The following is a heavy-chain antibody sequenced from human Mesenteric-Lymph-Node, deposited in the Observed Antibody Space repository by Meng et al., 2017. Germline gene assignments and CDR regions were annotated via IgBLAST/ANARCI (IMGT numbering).Heavy chain of an antibody. CDR3: ARDPRYNGYFQN. CDR2: INSDGSTT. CDR1: GFTFSSYW. J-gene: IGHJ1*01. Sequence: LSLTCAASGFTFSSYWMHWVRQVPEKGLEWVSRINSDGSTTNYADSVKGRFTISRDNAKNTLSLQMSSLRAEDTAVYYCARDPRYNGYFQNWGQGALVTVSS. V-gene: IGHV3-74*01. D-gene: IGHD5-24*01.